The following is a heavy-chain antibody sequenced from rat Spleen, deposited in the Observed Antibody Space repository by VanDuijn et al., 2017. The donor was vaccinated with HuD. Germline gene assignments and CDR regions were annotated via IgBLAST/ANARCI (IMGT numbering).Heavy chain of an antibody. CDR2: ISYDDRST. D-gene: IGHD2-2*01. CDR1: GFTFNNYW. CDR3: ARAGYLRDWYFDF. J-gene: IGHJ1*01. V-gene: IGHV5-29*01. Sequence: EVQLVESGGGLVQPGRSLKLSCVASGFTFNNYWMTWVRQAPTTGLEWVATISYDDRSTYYRDSVKGRFTISRDNTKNTLYLQMDNLRSEDTATYYCARAGYLRDWYFDFWGPGTMVTVSS.